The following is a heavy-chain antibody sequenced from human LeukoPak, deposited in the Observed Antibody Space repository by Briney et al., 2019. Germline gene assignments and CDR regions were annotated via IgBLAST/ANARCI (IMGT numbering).Heavy chain of an antibody. Sequence: PGESLRLSCVGSGFPFSSYNMNWVRQAPGKGLEWVSYISSSSSSIYYADSVKGRFTISRDNAKNSLYLQMNSLRDEDTAVYSCARAMYYFEYRGQGTLVTVSS. V-gene: IGHV3-48*02. CDR1: GFPFSSYN. J-gene: IGHJ4*02. CDR2: ISSSSSSI. CDR3: ARAMYYFEY.